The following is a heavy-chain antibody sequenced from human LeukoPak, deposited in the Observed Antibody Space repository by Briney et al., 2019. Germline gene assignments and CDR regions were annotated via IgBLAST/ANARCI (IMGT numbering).Heavy chain of an antibody. CDR2: ISSSSSYI. CDR1: GFTFSSYS. D-gene: IGHD6-13*01. Sequence: GGSLRLSCAASGFTFSSYSMNWVRQAPGKGLEWVSSISSSSSYIYYADSVKGRFTISRDNSKNTLYLQMSSLRAEDTAVYSCAKDTLSGSSAFYFDYWGQGTLVIVSS. J-gene: IGHJ4*02. CDR3: AKDTLSGSSAFYFDY. V-gene: IGHV3-21*01.